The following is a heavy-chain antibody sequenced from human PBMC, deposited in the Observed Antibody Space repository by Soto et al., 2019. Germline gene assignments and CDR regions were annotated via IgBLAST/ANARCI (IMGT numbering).Heavy chain of an antibody. D-gene: IGHD3-3*01. CDR3: ARVFLGGLRYYDFWSGWAAWFDP. Sequence: QVPLVQSGAEVKKPGASVKVSCKASGYTFTSYGISWVRQAPGQGLEWMGWISAYNGNTNYAQKLQGRVTMTTDTSTSTAYMELRSLRSDDTAVYYCARVFLGGLRYYDFWSGWAAWFDPWGQGTLVTVSS. V-gene: IGHV1-18*01. CDR2: ISAYNGNT. J-gene: IGHJ5*02. CDR1: GYTFTSYG.